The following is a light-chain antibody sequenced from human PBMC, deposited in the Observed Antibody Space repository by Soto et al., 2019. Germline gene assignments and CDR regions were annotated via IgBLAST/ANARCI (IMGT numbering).Light chain of an antibody. CDR3: QQYNNWPWT. J-gene: IGKJ1*01. CDR2: GAS. CDR1: QSVRSN. Sequence: EIVTTQSPVTLSVSPGDTATLSFRASQSVRSNLAWYQQKPGQAPRLLIYGASTRATGIPARFSGSGFGTEFTLTITSLQSEDFAVYYCQQYNNWPWTFGQGTKVDIK. V-gene: IGKV3-15*01.